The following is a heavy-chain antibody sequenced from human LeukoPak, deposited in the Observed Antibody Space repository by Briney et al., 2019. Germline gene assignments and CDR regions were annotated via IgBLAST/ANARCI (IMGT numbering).Heavy chain of an antibody. Sequence: PSETLSLTCAVYGGSFSGYYWSWLRQPPGKGLEWIGEINHGGSTNYNPSLKSRVTISVDTSKNQFSLKLSSVTAADTAVYYCAREDRFYGPYYYYGMDVWGQGTTVTVSS. J-gene: IGHJ6*02. CDR3: AREDRFYGPYYYYGMDV. D-gene: IGHD4-17*01. CDR1: GGSFSGYY. V-gene: IGHV4-34*01. CDR2: INHGGST.